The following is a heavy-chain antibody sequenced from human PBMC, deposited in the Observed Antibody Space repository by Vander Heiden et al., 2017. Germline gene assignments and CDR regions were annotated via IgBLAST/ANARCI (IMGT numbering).Heavy chain of an antibody. CDR1: GGSISDYY. CDR3: ARMPHYDIMTGIDY. CDR2: VSNSGTT. J-gene: IGHJ4*02. V-gene: IGHV4-59*08. Sequence: QVHLQESGPGLVKPSETLSLNCTVAGGSISDYYWTWIRQPPGKGLEWIAYVSNSGTTNYNPSLKSRVSISLDTSKNQFSLNLSSVTAADTAIYYCARMPHYDIMTGIDYWGQGTLVTVSS. D-gene: IGHD3-9*01.